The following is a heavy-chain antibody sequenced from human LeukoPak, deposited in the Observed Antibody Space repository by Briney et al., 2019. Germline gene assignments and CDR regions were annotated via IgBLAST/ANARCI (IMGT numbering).Heavy chain of an antibody. J-gene: IGHJ5*02. CDR3: AKYFNGYNRYFDP. CDR2: IRGGGGKT. Sequence: GGTLRLSCAASGFTFSGCAVNWVRQAPGEGLEWVSSIRGGGGKTYYADSVKGRFTISRDNSKDTLYLQMNNLRADDTAIYYCAKYFNGYNRYFDPWGQGTLVTVSS. V-gene: IGHV3-23*01. D-gene: IGHD5-24*01. CDR1: GFTFSGCA.